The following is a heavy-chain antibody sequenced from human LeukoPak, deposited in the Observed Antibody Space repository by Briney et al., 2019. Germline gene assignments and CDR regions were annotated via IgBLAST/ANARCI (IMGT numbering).Heavy chain of an antibody. J-gene: IGHJ4*02. V-gene: IGHV4-59*01. CDR3: ARARVAVAGTLIDY. Sequence: SETLSLTCTVSGGSISSYYWSWIRQPPGKGLEWIGYIYYSGSTNYNPSLKSRVTISVDTSKSQFSLKLSSVTAADTAVYYCARARVAVAGTLIDYWGQGTLVTVSS. D-gene: IGHD6-19*01. CDR1: GGSISSYY. CDR2: IYYSGST.